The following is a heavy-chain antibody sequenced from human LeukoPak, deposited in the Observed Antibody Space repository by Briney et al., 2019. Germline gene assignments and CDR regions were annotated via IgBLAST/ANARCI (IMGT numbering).Heavy chain of an antibody. CDR3: ARDQGKYCSGGSCYPIDY. Sequence: GGSLRLSCAASGFSFSSYWMSWVCQAPGKGLEWVANIKQDGSNKYYADSVKGRFTISRDNSKNTLYLQMNSLRAEDTAVYYCARDQGKYCSGGSCYPIDYWGQGTLVTVSS. D-gene: IGHD2-15*01. CDR2: IKQDGSNK. J-gene: IGHJ4*02. V-gene: IGHV3-7*03. CDR1: GFSFSSYW.